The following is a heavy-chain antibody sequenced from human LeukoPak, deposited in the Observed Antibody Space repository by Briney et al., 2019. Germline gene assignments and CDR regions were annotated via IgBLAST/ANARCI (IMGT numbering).Heavy chain of an antibody. V-gene: IGHV4-34*01. CDR3: ARFAATPPYYQYYYMDV. J-gene: IGHJ6*03. CDR2: INHSGST. D-gene: IGHD2-15*01. Sequence: SETLSLTCAVYGGSFSGYYWSWIRQPPGKGLEWIGEINHSGSTNYNPSLKSRVTISVDTSKNQFSLNLSSVTAADTALYYCARFAATPPYYQYYYMDVWGKGTTVTISS. CDR1: GGSFSGYY.